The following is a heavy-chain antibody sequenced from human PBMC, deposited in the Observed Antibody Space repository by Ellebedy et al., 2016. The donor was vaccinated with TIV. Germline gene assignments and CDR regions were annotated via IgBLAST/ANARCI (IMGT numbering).Heavy chain of an antibody. V-gene: IGHV4-39*07. D-gene: IGHD5-24*01. J-gene: IGHJ4*02. CDR3: ARGLGYSPTFDY. CDR2: INHSGST. CDR1: GGSISSGGYY. Sequence: SETLSLTXTVSGGSISSGGYYWSWIRQPPGKGLEWIGEINHSGSTNYNPSLKSRVTISVDTSKNQFSLKLSSVTAADTAVYYCARGLGYSPTFDYWGQGTLVTVSS.